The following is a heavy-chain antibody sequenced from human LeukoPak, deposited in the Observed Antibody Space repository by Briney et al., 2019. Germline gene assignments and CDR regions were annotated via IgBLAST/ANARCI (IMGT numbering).Heavy chain of an antibody. CDR2: IYSGGST. V-gene: IGHV3-66*02. D-gene: IGHD3-10*01. Sequence: GGSLRLSCAASGFTVSTDYMSWVRQAPGKGLEWVAVIYSGGSTYYAGSVKGRFTISRDNSKNTLYLQMNSLRTEDTAIYYCARDGNSYSFAYWGQGSLVTVSS. J-gene: IGHJ4*02. CDR1: GFTVSTDY. CDR3: ARDGNSYSFAY.